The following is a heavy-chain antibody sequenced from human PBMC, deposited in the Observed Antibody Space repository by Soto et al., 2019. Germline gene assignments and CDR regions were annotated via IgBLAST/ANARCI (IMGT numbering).Heavy chain of an antibody. D-gene: IGHD2-2*02. J-gene: IGHJ6*02. CDR1: GFTFSSYA. CDR2: ISYDGSNK. Sequence: QVQLVESGGGVVQPGRSLRLSCAASGFTFSSYAMHWVRQAPGKGLEWVAVISYDGSNKYYADSVKGRFTISRDNSKNTLYLQMNRLRAEDTAVYYCARADIVVVPAAILYYYYGMDVWGQGTTVTVSS. CDR3: ARADIVVVPAAILYYYYGMDV. V-gene: IGHV3-30-3*01.